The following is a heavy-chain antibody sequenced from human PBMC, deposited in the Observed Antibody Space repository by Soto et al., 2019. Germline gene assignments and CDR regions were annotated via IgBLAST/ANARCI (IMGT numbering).Heavy chain of an antibody. CDR1: GFAFRNSW. CDR2: INQDGSNK. J-gene: IGHJ4*01. V-gene: IGHV3-7*01. CDR3: ARGGSYSLDY. Sequence: GGSLRLSCAASGFAFRNSWMNWVRQAPGKGLEWVANINQDGSNKNYVDSVKGRFTISRDNAENSLYLQMSSLRAEDTAVYYCARGGSYSLDYWGHGTLVTVSS. D-gene: IGHD1-26*01.